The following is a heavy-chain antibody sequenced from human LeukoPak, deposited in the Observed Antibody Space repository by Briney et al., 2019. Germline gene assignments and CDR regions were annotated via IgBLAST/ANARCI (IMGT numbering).Heavy chain of an antibody. J-gene: IGHJ5*01. CDR3: ARDRDYYDSSGFNWFDS. CDR2: ISSSSSYI. Sequence: GGSLRLSCAASGFTFSSYSMNWVRQAPGKGLEWVSSISSSSSYIYYADSVKGRFTISRDNAKNSLYLQMNSLRAEDTAVYYCARDRDYYDSSGFNWFDSWGQGTLVTVSS. CDR1: GFTFSSYS. D-gene: IGHD3-22*01. V-gene: IGHV3-21*01.